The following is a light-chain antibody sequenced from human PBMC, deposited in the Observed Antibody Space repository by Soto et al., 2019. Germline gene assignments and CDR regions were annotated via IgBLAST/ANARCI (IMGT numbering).Light chain of an antibody. CDR1: QAITNN. V-gene: IGKV1-9*01. Sequence: DSHLTQSPYSLSASVGDRVTITCRASQAITNNLAWYQQKPGNPPRLLIYEESTLHSGVPSRFSGRKVGTQFILTIDSLQPEDFATYYCQQVKSYPRTFGGGTKVDIK. CDR3: QQVKSYPRT. CDR2: EES. J-gene: IGKJ4*01.